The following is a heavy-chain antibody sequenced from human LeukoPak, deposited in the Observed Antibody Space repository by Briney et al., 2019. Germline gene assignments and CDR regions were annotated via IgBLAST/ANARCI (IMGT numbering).Heavy chain of an antibody. CDR1: GFTFSSYS. CDR3: AKTHYYGSGSPAGY. Sequence: GGSLRLSCAASGFTFSSYSMNWVRRAPGKGLEWVSYISSSSSTIYYADSVKGRFTISRDNAKNSLYLQMNSLRAEDTAVYYCAKTHYYGSGSPAGYWGQGTLVTVSS. J-gene: IGHJ4*02. D-gene: IGHD3-10*01. V-gene: IGHV3-48*01. CDR2: ISSSSSTI.